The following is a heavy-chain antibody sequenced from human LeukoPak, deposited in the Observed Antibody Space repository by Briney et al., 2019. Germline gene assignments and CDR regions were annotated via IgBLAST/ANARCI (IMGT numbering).Heavy chain of an antibody. CDR2: IYHSGST. J-gene: IGHJ4*02. CDR1: GGSISSGDYY. Sequence: SETLSLTCTVSGGSISSGDYYWSWIRQPPGKGLEWIGYIYHSGSTYYNPSLKSRVTISVDRSKNQFSLKLSSVTAADTAAYYCAREEMAYFDYWGQGTLVTVSS. D-gene: IGHD5-24*01. V-gene: IGHV4-30-2*01. CDR3: AREEMAYFDY.